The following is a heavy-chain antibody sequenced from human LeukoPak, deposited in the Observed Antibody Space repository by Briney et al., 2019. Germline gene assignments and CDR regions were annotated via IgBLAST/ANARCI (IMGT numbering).Heavy chain of an antibody. CDR2: VSDKGDAT. Sequence: GGSLRLSCAASGFTFSSYDMTWVRQAPGKGLEWFSTVSDKGDATAHADSVKGRFTISRDNAKNTLSLLMNILRAEDTAVYYCARVGPLATRSAGHYYFDLWGRGTLVTVSS. J-gene: IGHJ2*01. D-gene: IGHD3-10*01. V-gene: IGHV3-23*01. CDR3: ARVGPLATRSAGHYYFDL. CDR1: GFTFSSYD.